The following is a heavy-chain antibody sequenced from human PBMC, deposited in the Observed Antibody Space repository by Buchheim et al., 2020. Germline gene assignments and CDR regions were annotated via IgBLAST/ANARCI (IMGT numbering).Heavy chain of an antibody. V-gene: IGHV3-30-3*01. CDR3: ARDTYYYDSSGYYYAGFGAFDI. CDR1: RFTFSSYT. D-gene: IGHD3-22*01. CDR2: ISYDGSHK. J-gene: IGHJ3*02. Sequence: QVQLVESGGGVVQPGRSLRLSCAASRFTFSSYTMHWVRQAPGKGLEWVAVISYDGSHKYYADSVKDRFTISRDNSKNTLYLQMNSLRAEDTAVYYCARDTYYYDSSGYYYAGFGAFDIWGQGT.